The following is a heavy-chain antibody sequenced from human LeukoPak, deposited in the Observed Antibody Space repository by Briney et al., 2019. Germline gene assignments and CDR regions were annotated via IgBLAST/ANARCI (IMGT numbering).Heavy chain of an antibody. V-gene: IGHV3-30*18. CDR1: GFTFSSYG. Sequence: GGSLRLSCAASGFTFSSYGMHWVRQAPGKGLEWVAVISYDGSNKYYADSVKGRFTISRDNSKNTLYLQMNSLRAEDTAVYYCAKENRAVLIDYWGQGTLVTVSS. D-gene: IGHD3-10*01. CDR3: AKENRAVLIDY. J-gene: IGHJ4*02. CDR2: ISYDGSNK.